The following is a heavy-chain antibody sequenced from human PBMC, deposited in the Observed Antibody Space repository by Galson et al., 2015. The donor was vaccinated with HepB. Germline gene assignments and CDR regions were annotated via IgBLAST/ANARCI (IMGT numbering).Heavy chain of an antibody. CDR2: INHSGST. CDR1: GGSFSGYY. D-gene: IGHD1-1*01. V-gene: IGHV4-34*01. J-gene: IGHJ4*02. CDR3: ARGPWLYNVGPFFL. Sequence: ETLSLTCAVYGGSFSGYYWSWIRQPPGKGLEWIGEINHSGSTNYNPSLKSRVTISVDTSKNQFSLKLSSVTAADTAVYYCARGPWLYNVGPFFLWGQGTLVTVSS.